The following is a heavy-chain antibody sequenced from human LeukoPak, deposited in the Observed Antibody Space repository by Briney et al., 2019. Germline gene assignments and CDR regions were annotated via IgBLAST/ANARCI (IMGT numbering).Heavy chain of an antibody. Sequence: AGGSLRLSCAASGFTFSSYGMHWVRQAPGKGLEWVAFIRYDGSNKYYADSAKGRFTISRDNSKNTLYLQMNSLRAEDTAVYYCARDTTGDAGGVFDSWGQGTLVTVSS. V-gene: IGHV3-30*02. J-gene: IGHJ4*02. CDR3: ARDTTGDAGGVFDS. CDR1: GFTFSSYG. CDR2: IRYDGSNK. D-gene: IGHD1-1*01.